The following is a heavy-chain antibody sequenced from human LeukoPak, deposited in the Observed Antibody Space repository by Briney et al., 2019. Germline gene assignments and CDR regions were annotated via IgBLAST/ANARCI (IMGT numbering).Heavy chain of an antibody. CDR1: GGSNSNYY. CDR3: ARYIAATSADY. V-gene: IGHV4-39*01. CDR2: IYNSGGT. J-gene: IGHJ4*02. Sequence: SETLSLTCTVSGGSNSNYYWGWIRQPPGKGLEWIGSIYNSGGTHYNPSLKSRVTISVDTSKNQFSLKLNPVTAADTAAYYCARYIAATSADYWGPGTLVTVSS. D-gene: IGHD5-12*01.